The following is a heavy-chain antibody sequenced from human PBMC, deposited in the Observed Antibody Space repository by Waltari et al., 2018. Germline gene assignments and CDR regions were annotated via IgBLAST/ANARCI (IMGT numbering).Heavy chain of an antibody. CDR2: ISTRGSTI. CDR1: GFTFSSFE. V-gene: IGHV3-48*03. J-gene: IGHJ6*03. D-gene: IGHD6-25*01. Sequence: EVQLVESGGGLVQPGGSLSLSCAASGFTFSSFEMTWVRPAPGKGLEWVSFISTRGSTIDDADSVKGRFTMSRDNSKNSLFLQMNSLRAEDTAVYYCAREASGPHYYYYMDVWGKGTTVTVSS. CDR3: AREASGPHYYYYMDV.